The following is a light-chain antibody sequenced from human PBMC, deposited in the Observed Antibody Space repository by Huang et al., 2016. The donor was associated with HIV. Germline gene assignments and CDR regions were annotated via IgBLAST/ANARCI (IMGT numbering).Light chain of an antibody. J-gene: IGKJ5*01. V-gene: IGKV1-39*01. CDR1: QNITTY. Sequence: IQMTQPPTSLSASIGDRVPIACRASQNITTYLNWYQQNPGKAPKLVISSASTLHSGVPSRFSGSGSGTDFTLTIRGLQLDDFATYYCQQSYSALSSFGPGTRL. CDR3: QQSYSALSS. CDR2: SAS.